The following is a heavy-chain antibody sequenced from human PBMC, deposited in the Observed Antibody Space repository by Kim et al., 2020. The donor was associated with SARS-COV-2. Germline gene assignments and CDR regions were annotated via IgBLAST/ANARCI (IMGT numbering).Heavy chain of an antibody. Sequence: SLKSRVTISVDTSTYQFSLKLSSVTAADTAVYYCARDQPETAYYYYGMDVWGQVTTVTVSS. CDR3: ARDQPETAYYYYGMDV. V-gene: IGHV4-59*01. J-gene: IGHJ6*02. D-gene: IGHD2-2*01.